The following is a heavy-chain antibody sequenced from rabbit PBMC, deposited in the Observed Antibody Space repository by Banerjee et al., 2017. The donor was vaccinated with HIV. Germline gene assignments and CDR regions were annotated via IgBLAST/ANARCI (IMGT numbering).Heavy chain of an antibody. V-gene: IGHV1S45*01. D-gene: IGHD7-1*01. CDR2: INTSSGNT. CDR1: GFSFSNKYV. Sequence: QEQLEECGGDLVKPEGSLTLTWTASGFSFSNKYVMCWVRQAPGKGLEWIACINTSSGNTVYATWAKGRFTISRTSSTTVALQMTSLTAADTATYFCARSYPGYAGYDYALTLWGPGTLVTVS. CDR3: ARSYPGYAGYDYALTL. J-gene: IGHJ4*01.